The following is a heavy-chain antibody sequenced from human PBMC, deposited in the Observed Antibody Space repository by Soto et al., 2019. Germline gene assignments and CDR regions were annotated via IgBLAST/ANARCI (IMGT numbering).Heavy chain of an antibody. Sequence: QVQLQESGPGLVKPSQTLSLTCTVSGGSISSGGYYWSWIRQHPGKGLEWIGYIYYSGSTYYNPSLKSRVTISVDTSKNQSSLKLSSVTAADTAAYYGARDSPLNSGYHPPDWGQGTLVTVSS. CDR1: GGSISSGGYY. V-gene: IGHV4-31*03. D-gene: IGHD5-12*01. CDR3: ARDSPLNSGYHPPD. CDR2: IYYSGST. J-gene: IGHJ4*02.